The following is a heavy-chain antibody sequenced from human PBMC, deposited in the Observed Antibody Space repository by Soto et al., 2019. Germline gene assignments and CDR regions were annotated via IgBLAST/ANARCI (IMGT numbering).Heavy chain of an antibody. CDR1: GYTFTSYY. Sequence: QVQLVQSGAEVKKPGASVKVSCKASGYTFTSYYMHWVRQAPGQGLVWMGIINPSGGSTSYAQKFQGRVTMTRDTSTSTVYMELSSLRSEDTDVYYCARAGGNHCSGGSCFYYYYMDVWGKGTTVTVSS. J-gene: IGHJ6*03. D-gene: IGHD2-15*01. CDR3: ARAGGNHCSGGSCFYYYYMDV. V-gene: IGHV1-46*03. CDR2: INPSGGST.